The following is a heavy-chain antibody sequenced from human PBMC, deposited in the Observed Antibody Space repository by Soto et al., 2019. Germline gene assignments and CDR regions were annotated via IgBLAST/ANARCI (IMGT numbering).Heavy chain of an antibody. CDR3: ARVPSLRFLESSQGPRYYYYGMDV. Sequence: GASVKVSCKASGYTFSNYDISWVRQAPGQGLEWMGWISVYNGKTNYAQKLQGRVTMTTDTSTSTAYMELWSLRSDDTAVYYCARVPSLRFLESSQGPRYYYYGMDVWGQGTTVTVSS. V-gene: IGHV1-18*04. D-gene: IGHD3-3*01. CDR1: GYTFSNYD. J-gene: IGHJ6*02. CDR2: ISVYNGKT.